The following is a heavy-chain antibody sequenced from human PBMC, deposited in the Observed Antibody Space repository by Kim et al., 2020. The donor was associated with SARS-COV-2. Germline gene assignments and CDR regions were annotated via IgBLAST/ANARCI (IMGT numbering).Heavy chain of an antibody. V-gene: IGHV4-39*07. D-gene: IGHD6-19*01. CDR3: ARGRRYSSGRDLVDY. J-gene: IGHJ4*02. CDR1: GGSISSSSYY. CDR2: IYYSGST. Sequence: SETLSLTCTVSGGSISSSSYYWGWIRQPPGKGLEWIGSIYYSGSTYYNPSLKSRVTISVDTSKNQFSLKLSSVTAADTAVYYCARGRRYSSGRDLVDYWGQGTLVTVSS.